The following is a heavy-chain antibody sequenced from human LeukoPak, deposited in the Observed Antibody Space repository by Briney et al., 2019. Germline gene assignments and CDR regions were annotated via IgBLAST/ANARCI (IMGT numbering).Heavy chain of an antibody. CDR3: ARYYDFWGASYGNYYMDV. J-gene: IGHJ6*03. D-gene: IGHD3-3*01. Sequence: GGSLRLSCAASGFTFSSYSMNWVRQAPGRGLEWVSYISSSSNYIYYADSVKGRFAISRDHAKNSLSLQMNSLRAEDTAVYYCARYYDFWGASYGNYYMDVWGKGTTVTVSS. V-gene: IGHV3-21*03. CDR1: GFTFSSYS. CDR2: ISSSSNYI.